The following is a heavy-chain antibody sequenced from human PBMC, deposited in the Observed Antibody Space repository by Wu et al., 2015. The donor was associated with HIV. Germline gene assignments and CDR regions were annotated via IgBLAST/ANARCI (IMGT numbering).Heavy chain of an antibody. V-gene: IGHV1-46*01. Sequence: QVQLVQSGAEVKKPGASVKVSCKASGYTFTSYYMHWVRQAPGQGLEWMGIINPSGGSTSYAQKFQGRVTMTRDTSTSTVYMELSSLRSEDTAVYYCARDSPVLVYYYDSSGYPDYWGQGNAGHRLL. CDR3: ARDSPVLVYYYDSSGYPDY. CDR1: GYTFTSYY. J-gene: IGHJ4*02. D-gene: IGHD3-22*01. CDR2: INPSGGST.